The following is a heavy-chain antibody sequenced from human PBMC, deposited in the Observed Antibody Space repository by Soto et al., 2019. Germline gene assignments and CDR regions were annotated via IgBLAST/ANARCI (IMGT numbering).Heavy chain of an antibody. V-gene: IGHV3-23*01. CDR2: FTRSGNT. CDR3: AREFAPGSPNYDY. Sequence: GGSLRLSCAASGFTFSNYAMSWVRQAPGKGLEWVSTFTRSGNTYYADSVKGRFTISRDNSKNTLYLKMDSLRAEDTAVYYCAREFAPGSPNYDYWGLGTLVTVSS. D-gene: IGHD3-10*01. J-gene: IGHJ4*02. CDR1: GFTFSNYA.